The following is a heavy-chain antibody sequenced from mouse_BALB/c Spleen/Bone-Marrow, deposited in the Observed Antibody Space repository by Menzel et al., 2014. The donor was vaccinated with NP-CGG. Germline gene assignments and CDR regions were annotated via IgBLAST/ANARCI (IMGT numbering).Heavy chain of an antibody. D-gene: IGHD1-1*01. J-gene: IGHJ3*01. CDR3: AGSTPLAY. CDR1: GYAFXRSW. CDR2: IYPGDDDT. Sequence: VQGVESGAELVRPGPSVKISCKASGYAFXRSWMNWVKQRPGQGLEWIGQIYPGDDDTNYSGKFKGRATLTADKSSGTAYMQLSSLTSEDSAVYFCAGSTPLAYWGQGTLVTVSA. V-gene: IGHV1-80*01.